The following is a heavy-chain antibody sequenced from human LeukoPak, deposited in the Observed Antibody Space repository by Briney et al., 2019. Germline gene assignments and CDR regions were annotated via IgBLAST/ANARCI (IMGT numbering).Heavy chain of an antibody. Sequence: ASVKVSCKASGYTFTSYGISWVRQAPGQGLEWMGWISAYNGNTNYAQKLQGRVTMTTDTSTSTAYMELRSLRSDDTAVYYCAGEVRQYDSSGYWRWFDPWGQGTLVTVSS. J-gene: IGHJ5*02. CDR1: GYTFTSYG. CDR3: AGEVRQYDSSGYWRWFDP. V-gene: IGHV1-18*01. CDR2: ISAYNGNT. D-gene: IGHD3-22*01.